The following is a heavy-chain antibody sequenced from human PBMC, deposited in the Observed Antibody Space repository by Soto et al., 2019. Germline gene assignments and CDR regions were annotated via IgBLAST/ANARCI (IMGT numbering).Heavy chain of an antibody. V-gene: IGHV3-30-3*01. CDR1: GFTFSSYA. CDR2: ISYDGSNK. J-gene: IGHJ6*02. CDR3: ARERFPKHKYYYYYGMDV. Sequence: GGSLRLSCAASGFTFSSYAMHWVRQAPGKGLEWVAVISYDGSNKYYADSVKGRFTISRDNSKNTLYLQMNSLRAEDTAVYYCARERFPKHKYYYYYGMDVWGQGTTVTVSS. D-gene: IGHD3-3*01.